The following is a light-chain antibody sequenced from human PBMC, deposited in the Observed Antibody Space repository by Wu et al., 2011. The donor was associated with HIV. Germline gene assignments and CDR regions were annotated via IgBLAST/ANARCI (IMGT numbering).Light chain of an antibody. CDR3: QQYNNWPPT. J-gene: IGKJ3*01. CDR2: AAS. Sequence: CRASQTVTSSYFAWYQHKPGQAPRLLISAASTRATGIPARFSGSGSGTDFTLTISSLEPEDFAIHFCQQYNNWPPTFGPGTKVDIK. V-gene: IGKV3-7*02. CDR1: QTVTSSY.